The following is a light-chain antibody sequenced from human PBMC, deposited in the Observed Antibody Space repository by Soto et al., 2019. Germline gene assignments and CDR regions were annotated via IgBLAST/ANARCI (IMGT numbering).Light chain of an antibody. J-gene: IGLJ2*01. CDR3: CSFTSSNTVL. Sequence: QSALTQPASVSGSPGQSITISCTETSSDIGGYNSVSWYQQHPGKAPKLLIYEASYRPSGVSNRFSGSKSGNTASLTISGLQAEDEADYYCCSFTSSNTVLFGGGTKVTVL. CDR1: SSDIGGYNS. V-gene: IGLV2-14*01. CDR2: EAS.